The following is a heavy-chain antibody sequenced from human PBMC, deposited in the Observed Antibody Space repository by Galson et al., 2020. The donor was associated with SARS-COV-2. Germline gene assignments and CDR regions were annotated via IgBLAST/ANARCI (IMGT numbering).Heavy chain of an antibody. CDR3: TRGGIWPTYYFDY. CDR2: ISHGGSSI. V-gene: IGHV3-11*04. D-gene: IGHD3-10*01. J-gene: IGHJ4*02. CDR1: GFTFTDYY. Sequence: GESLKISCATSGFTFTDYYMTWIRQAPGKGLEWVSFISHGGSSIYYTDSVKGRFTISRDNAKKSLYLQMNSLRVDDTAVYYCTRGGIWPTYYFDYWGQGTLVTVSS.